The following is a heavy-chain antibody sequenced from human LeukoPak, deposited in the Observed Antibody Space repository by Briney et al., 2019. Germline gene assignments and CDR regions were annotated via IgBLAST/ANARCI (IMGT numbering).Heavy chain of an antibody. Sequence: TQALSLTCTVSGASFSSGDQYWNWIRQSPGKGLEWIGSIHPSGRLYNNPSLESGVTISIDTPKNQCTLNLNSVTAADTAVYFCSRGLDSRKLGYWGQGTLVTVSS. CDR1: GASFSSGDQY. CDR3: SRGLDSRKLGY. J-gene: IGHJ4*02. D-gene: IGHD3-22*01. CDR2: IHPSGRL. V-gene: IGHV4-31*03.